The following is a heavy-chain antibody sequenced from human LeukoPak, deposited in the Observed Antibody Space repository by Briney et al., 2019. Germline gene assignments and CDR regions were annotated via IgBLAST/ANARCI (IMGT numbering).Heavy chain of an antibody. CDR3: VRDGGNYDPFDV. Sequence: GGSLRLSCAASGFTFSSYSMIWARQAPGKGLEWVSYISISSITMYYADSVKGRFTISRDDAQNPLYLQMNSLRAEDTAVYYCVRDGGNYDPFDVWGQGTMVTVSS. CDR2: ISISSITM. CDR1: GFTFSSYS. J-gene: IGHJ3*01. D-gene: IGHD1-7*01. V-gene: IGHV3-48*04.